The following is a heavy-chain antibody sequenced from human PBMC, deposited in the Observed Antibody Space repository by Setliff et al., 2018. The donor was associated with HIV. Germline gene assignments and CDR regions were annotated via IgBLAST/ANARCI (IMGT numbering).Heavy chain of an antibody. Sequence: SQTLSLTCAVSGYSISNGYYWAWIRQPPGKGLEWIGSIYHIGSTYYNPSLKSRVTISVDTSKNQFSLKLSSVTAADTAVYYCARGTVGSSSVGMDVWGKGTTVTVSS. J-gene: IGHJ6*04. CDR2: IYHIGST. D-gene: IGHD6-6*01. CDR1: GYSISNGYY. CDR3: ARGTVGSSSVGMDV. V-gene: IGHV4-38-2*01.